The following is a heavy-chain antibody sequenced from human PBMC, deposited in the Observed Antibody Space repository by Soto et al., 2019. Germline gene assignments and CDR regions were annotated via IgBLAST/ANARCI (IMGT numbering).Heavy chain of an antibody. D-gene: IGHD3-22*01. CDR3: ASSRGDYYDSSGYYINDAFDI. CDR2: INNSGST. CDR1: GGSFSGYY. Sequence: QVQLQQWGAGLLKPSETLSLTCAVYGGSFSGYYWSWIRQPPGKGLEWLGEINNSGSTNYNPSLKSRVTISVDTSKNQCSLKLSSVTAADTAVYYCASSRGDYYDSSGYYINDAFDIWGQGTMVTVSS. J-gene: IGHJ3*02. V-gene: IGHV4-34*01.